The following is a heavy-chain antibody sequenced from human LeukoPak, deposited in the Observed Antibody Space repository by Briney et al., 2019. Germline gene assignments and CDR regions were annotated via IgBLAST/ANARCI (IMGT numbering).Heavy chain of an antibody. V-gene: IGHV3-30-3*01. J-gene: IGHJ4*02. CDR3: ARASSITMIVVAEGFDY. Sequence: PGGSLRLSCAASGFTFSSYAMHWVRQAPGKGLEWVAVISYDGSNKYYADSVKGRFTISRDNSKNTLYLQMNSLRAEDTAVYYCARASSITMIVVAEGFDYRGQGTLVTVSS. CDR2: ISYDGSNK. D-gene: IGHD3-22*01. CDR1: GFTFSSYA.